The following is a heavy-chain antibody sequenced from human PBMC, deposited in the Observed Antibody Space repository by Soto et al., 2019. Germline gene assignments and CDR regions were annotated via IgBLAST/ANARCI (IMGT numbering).Heavy chain of an antibody. Sequence: ASVKVSCKASGYSFTNNDVSWVRQATGQGLEWMGWMNPGSGDTGYAQKFQGRVTMIRGIYITTAYMELSSLRSDDTATYHCARMESFGSLNWFDPWGHCTLVTVSS. D-gene: IGHD3-10*01. CDR3: ARMESFGSLNWFDP. J-gene: IGHJ5*02. V-gene: IGHV1-8*01. CDR2: MNPGSGDT. CDR1: GYSFTNND.